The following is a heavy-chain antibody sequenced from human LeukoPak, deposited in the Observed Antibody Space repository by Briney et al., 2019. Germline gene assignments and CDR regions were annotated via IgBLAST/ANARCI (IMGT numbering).Heavy chain of an antibody. D-gene: IGHD6-13*01. V-gene: IGHV3-53*01. CDR3: ARAPSHSPYNFYYMDV. Sequence: LPGGSLRLSCAASGFTVSSNYMSWVRQAPGKGLEWVSVIYSGGTTYADSVKGRFTISRDNSKNTLYLQMNSLRAEDTAVYYCARAPSHSPYNFYYMDVWGKGTTVTVSS. CDR2: IYSGGTT. J-gene: IGHJ6*03. CDR1: GFTVSSNY.